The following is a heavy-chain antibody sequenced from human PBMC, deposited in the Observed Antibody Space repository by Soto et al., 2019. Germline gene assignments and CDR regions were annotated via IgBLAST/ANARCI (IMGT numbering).Heavy chain of an antibody. D-gene: IGHD3-22*01. J-gene: IGHJ6*02. CDR2: INAGNGNT. CDR1: GYTFTSYG. Sequence: ASVKVSCKASGYTFTSYGIHWVRQAPGQRLEWTGWINAGNGNTKYSEKFQGRVTITRDTSASTAYLELSRLRSEDTAVYYCARDPNDSSAHYHHYYYGMDVWGQGTMVPVSS. CDR3: ARDPNDSSAHYHHYYYGMDV. V-gene: IGHV1-3*01.